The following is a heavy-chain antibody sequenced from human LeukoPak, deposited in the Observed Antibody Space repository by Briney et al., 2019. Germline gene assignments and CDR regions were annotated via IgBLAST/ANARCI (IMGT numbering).Heavy chain of an antibody. Sequence: GGSLRLSCAASGFTISSDYMNWVRQSPGKGLEWVSVIATGGSAYYANSVKGRFTISRDYSTNTLYLQMNSLRAEDTAVYYCARVSGYSGYDTLDYWGQGTLVTVSS. V-gene: IGHV3-66*01. D-gene: IGHD5-12*01. CDR2: IATGGSA. J-gene: IGHJ4*02. CDR1: GFTISSDY. CDR3: ARVSGYSGYDTLDY.